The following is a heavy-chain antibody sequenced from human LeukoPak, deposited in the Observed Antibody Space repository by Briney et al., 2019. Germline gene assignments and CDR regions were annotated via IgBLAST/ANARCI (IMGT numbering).Heavy chain of an antibody. Sequence: SETLSLTCTVSGGSISSGSYYWSWIRQPAGKGLEWIGRIYTSGSTNYNPSLKSRVTISVDPSKNQFSLKLSSVTAADTAVYYCAREGKRAAPLDYWGQGTLVTVSS. CDR3: AREGKRAAPLDY. CDR2: IYTSGST. D-gene: IGHD6-13*01. CDR1: GGSISSGSYY. J-gene: IGHJ4*02. V-gene: IGHV4-61*02.